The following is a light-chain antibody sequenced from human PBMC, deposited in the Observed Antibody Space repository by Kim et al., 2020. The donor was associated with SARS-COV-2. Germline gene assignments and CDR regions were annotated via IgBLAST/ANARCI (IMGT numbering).Light chain of an antibody. Sequence: DIQMTQSPSTLSASVGDRVTITCRASQSISVWLAWYQQKPGKPPKLLIYKASNLEDGVPSRFSGSGSGTEFTLTITTLQPDDFATYSCQQYDSHPYTFGQGTKLEI. V-gene: IGKV1-5*03. CDR1: QSISVW. J-gene: IGKJ2*01. CDR3: QQYDSHPYT. CDR2: KAS.